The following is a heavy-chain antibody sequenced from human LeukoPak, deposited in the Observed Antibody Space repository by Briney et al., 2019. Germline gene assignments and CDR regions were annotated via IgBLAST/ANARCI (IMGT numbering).Heavy chain of an antibody. CDR3: ARTNDFGSGSHSTIYYI. CDR1: GYSFANYW. J-gene: IGHJ3*02. CDR2: IYAADSDS. Sequence: GESLKISCQGSGYSFANYWIGWVRQTPGRGLEWMGIIYAADSDSRYSPSFEGQVTISADKSINTAYLQWSSLKASDTAIYYCARTNDFGSGSHSTIYYIWGQGTMVTVTS. D-gene: IGHD3-10*01. V-gene: IGHV5-51*01.